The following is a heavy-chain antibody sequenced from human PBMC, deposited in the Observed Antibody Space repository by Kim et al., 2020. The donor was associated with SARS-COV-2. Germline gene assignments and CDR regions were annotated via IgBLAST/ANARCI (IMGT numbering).Heavy chain of an antibody. D-gene: IGHD3-10*01. Sequence: KYSQKFQGRVTITRDTAASTAYMELSSLRSEDTAVYYCAREGSGSYGFDYWGQGTLVTVSS. V-gene: IGHV1-3*01. CDR3: AREGSGSYGFDY. J-gene: IGHJ4*02.